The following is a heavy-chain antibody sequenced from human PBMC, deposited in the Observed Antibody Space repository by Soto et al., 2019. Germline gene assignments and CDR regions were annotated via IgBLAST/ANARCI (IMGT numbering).Heavy chain of an antibody. CDR1: GGTISSSSYY. Sequence: QLQLQESGPGLVKPSETLSLTCTVSGGTISSSSYYWGWIRQPPGKGLEWIGSIYYSGSTYYNPSLKSRVTISVDTSKHQCSLKQNSVTAADTAVYYCARRSRIAAAADYWGQGTLVTVSS. CDR3: ARRSRIAAAADY. CDR2: IYYSGST. V-gene: IGHV4-39*01. J-gene: IGHJ4*02. D-gene: IGHD6-13*01.